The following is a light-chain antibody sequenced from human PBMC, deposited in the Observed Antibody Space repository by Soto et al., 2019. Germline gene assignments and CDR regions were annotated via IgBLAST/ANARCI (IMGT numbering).Light chain of an antibody. V-gene: IGLV4-69*01. Sequence: QSVLTQSPSASASLGASVKLTCTLSSGHSNYAIAWHQQQSEKGPRYLMKLNSDGSQSKGDRIPDRFSGSNSGAERYLTICSLQSEDKTDYSCQTWGSGIGVFGGRTNLTVL. CDR3: QTWGSGIGV. CDR2: LNSDGSQ. CDR1: SGHSNYA. J-gene: IGLJ2*01.